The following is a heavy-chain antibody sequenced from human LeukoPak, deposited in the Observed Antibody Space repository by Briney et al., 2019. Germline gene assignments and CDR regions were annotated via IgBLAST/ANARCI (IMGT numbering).Heavy chain of an antibody. CDR3: ARDSGSRWFGPIDY. CDR1: GFTFNTYG. D-gene: IGHD6-13*01. V-gene: IGHV3-33*01. CDR2: IWNDGSDT. Sequence: PGRSLRLSCAASGFTFNTYGMHWVRQAPGKGLEWVAVIWNDGSDTYHADSVKGRFTISRDNSKNTLYLQMNSLRAEDTAVYYCARDSGSRWFGPIDYWGQGTLVIVSS. J-gene: IGHJ4*02.